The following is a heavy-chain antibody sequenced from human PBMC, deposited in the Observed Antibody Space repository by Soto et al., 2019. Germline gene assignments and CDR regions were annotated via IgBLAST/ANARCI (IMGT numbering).Heavy chain of an antibody. CDR1: GGSFSGYY. CDR2: INHSGST. Sequence: QVQLQQWGAGLLKPSETLSLTCAVYGGSFSGYYWSWIRQPPGKGLEWIGEINHSGSTNYNPSLKSRVTISVDTSENQFSLKLSSVTAADTAVYYCARLYSSSSAYYYYYYGMDVWGQGTTVTVSS. D-gene: IGHD6-13*01. V-gene: IGHV4-34*01. CDR3: ARLYSSSSAYYYYYYGMDV. J-gene: IGHJ6*02.